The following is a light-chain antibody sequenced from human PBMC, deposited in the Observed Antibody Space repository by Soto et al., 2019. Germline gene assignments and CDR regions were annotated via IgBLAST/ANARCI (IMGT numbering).Light chain of an antibody. Sequence: DIVMTQSPATLSVSPGEGATLSCRASQSVGSNLAWYQQKPAQAPRLLIYGVSTRATGTPARFSGSGSGTEFTLNISSVQSEDFAVYYCQQYNNWLQTFGQGTKVEIK. J-gene: IGKJ1*01. V-gene: IGKV3-15*01. CDR1: QSVGSN. CDR3: QQYNNWLQT. CDR2: GVS.